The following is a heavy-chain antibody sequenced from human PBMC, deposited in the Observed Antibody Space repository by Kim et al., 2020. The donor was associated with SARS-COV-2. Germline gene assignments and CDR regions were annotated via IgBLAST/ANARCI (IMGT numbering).Heavy chain of an antibody. J-gene: IGHJ6*02. V-gene: IGHV1-2*02. CDR1: GYTFTGYY. Sequence: ASVKVSCKASGYTFTGYYMHWVRQAPGQGLEWMGWINPNSGGTNYAQKFQGRVTMTRDTSISTAYMELSRLRSDDTAVYYCARDSSGLREDYYYYGMDVWGQGTTVTVSS. CDR2: INPNSGGT. D-gene: IGHD3-10*01. CDR3: ARDSSGLREDYYYYGMDV.